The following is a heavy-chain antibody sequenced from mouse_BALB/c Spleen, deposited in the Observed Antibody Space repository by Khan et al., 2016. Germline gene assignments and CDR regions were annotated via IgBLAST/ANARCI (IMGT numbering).Heavy chain of an antibody. D-gene: IGHD1-3*01. CDR3: ARLDDI. CDR2: IWAGGST. J-gene: IGHJ2*01. V-gene: IGHV2-9*02. CDR1: GFSLTSYG. Sequence: QVQLKESGPGLVAPSQSLSITCTVSGFSLTSYGVHWVRQPPGKGLEWVGVIWAGGSTNYNSALMSRLSISQDNSKSQVFLTMNRLQTDDTAMYYCARLDDIWGQGPTLTVSS.